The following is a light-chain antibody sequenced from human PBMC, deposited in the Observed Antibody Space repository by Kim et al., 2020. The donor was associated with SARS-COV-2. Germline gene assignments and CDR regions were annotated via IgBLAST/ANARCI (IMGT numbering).Light chain of an antibody. V-gene: IGKV3-20*01. CDR3: HQYGNSPYT. CDR2: DAS. J-gene: IGKJ2*01. CDR1: QSVSRNY. Sequence: ERVLTQSPDTLSLSPGERATLSCRASQSVSRNYVAWYQQRPGQAPRVLIYDASTRATGTPDRFSGSGSGTDFTLTISRLEPEDFAVYFCHQYGNSPYTFGQGTKLEI.